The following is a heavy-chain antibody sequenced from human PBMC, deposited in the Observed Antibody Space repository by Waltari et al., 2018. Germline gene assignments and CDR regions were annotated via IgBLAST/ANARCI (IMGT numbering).Heavy chain of an antibody. CDR1: GASINSGANY. CDR2: ISCTGRT. CDR3: ASSDIGEATWGFDT. J-gene: IGHJ5*02. D-gene: IGHD5-12*01. V-gene: IGHV4-39*01. Sequence: QLHLQESGPGLVKPSETLSLICAVSGASINSGANYWTCLRQSPGKGLEWVATISCTGRTYVNPSLRRRVTISADNSMNLFSLSMSSVTAADTAVYYWASSDIGEATWGFDTWGQGTLVTVSS.